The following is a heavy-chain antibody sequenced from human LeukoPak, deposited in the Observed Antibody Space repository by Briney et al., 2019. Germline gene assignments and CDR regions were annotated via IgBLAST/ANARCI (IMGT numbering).Heavy chain of an antibody. V-gene: IGHV3-64*01. D-gene: IGHD3-10*01. CDR2: IRSNGDST. Sequence: WQSLRLSCAASGFTFGTYAIHWVRQAPGKGLEYVPAIRSNGDSTYYANSVKGRFTISRDNSKNTLYLQMGSLRAEDMAVYYCARSKVWFGELGPGYYFDYWGQGTLVTVSS. CDR3: ARSKVWFGELGPGYYFDY. CDR1: GFTFGTYA. J-gene: IGHJ4*02.